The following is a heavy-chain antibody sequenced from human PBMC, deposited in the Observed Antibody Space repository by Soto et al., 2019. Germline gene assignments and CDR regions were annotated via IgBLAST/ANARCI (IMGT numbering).Heavy chain of an antibody. D-gene: IGHD3-16*02. CDR1: GYTFTGYY. V-gene: IGHV1-2*04. CDR2: INPNSGGT. J-gene: IGHJ6*02. Sequence: WASVKVSCKASGYTFTGYYMHWVRQAPGQGLEWMGWINPNSGGTNYAQKFQGWVTMTTDTSISTTYMELSRMRSDDTAVYYCARAYDYVWGSCRPYYYYYGMAVWGQGTTVTVSS. CDR3: ARAYDYVWGSCRPYYYYYGMAV.